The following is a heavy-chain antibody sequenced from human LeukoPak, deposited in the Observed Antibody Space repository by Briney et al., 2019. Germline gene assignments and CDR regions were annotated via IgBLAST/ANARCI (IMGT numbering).Heavy chain of an antibody. Sequence: SETLSLTCTVSGGSISSSSYYWGWIRQPPGKGLEWFGSIYYSGSTYYNPSLKSRVTISVDTSKNQFSLKLSSVTAADTAVYYCARAMAVAAPYYYYMDVWGKGTTVTVSS. CDR2: IYYSGST. CDR3: ARAMAVAAPYYYYMDV. J-gene: IGHJ6*03. V-gene: IGHV4-39*01. CDR1: GGSISSSSYY. D-gene: IGHD6-19*01.